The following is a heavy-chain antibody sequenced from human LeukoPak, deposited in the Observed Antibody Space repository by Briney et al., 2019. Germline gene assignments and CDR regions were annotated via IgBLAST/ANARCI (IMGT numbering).Heavy chain of an antibody. CDR1: GFTFSSYS. V-gene: IGHV3-48*04. D-gene: IGHD3-10*01. Sequence: GGSLRLSCAASGFTFSSYSMNWVRQATGRGLEWVSYISSGSSGSIYYADSVKGRFTISRDNSQNSLYLQMNSLRAEDTAVYYCARILYGSGSYGTFDYWSQGTLVTVSS. J-gene: IGHJ4*02. CDR2: ISSGSSGSI. CDR3: ARILYGSGSYGTFDY.